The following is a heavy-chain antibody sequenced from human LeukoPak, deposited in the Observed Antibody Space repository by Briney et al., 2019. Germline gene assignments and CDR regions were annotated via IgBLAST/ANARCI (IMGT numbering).Heavy chain of an antibody. V-gene: IGHV3-23*01. J-gene: IGHJ4*02. CDR3: AKGAEIDH. Sequence: GESLRLSCAASGFNFNNFAMSWVRQAPGKGLEWLSAMTGPADTTYYAESVKGRFTISRDYSKSMVFLQMNSLRVEDTAIYYCAKGAEIDHWGQGTLVTVSS. CDR2: MTGPADTT. CDR1: GFNFNNFA.